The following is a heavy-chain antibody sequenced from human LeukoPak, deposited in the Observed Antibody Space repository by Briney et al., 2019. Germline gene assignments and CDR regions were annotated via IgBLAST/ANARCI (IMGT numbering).Heavy chain of an antibody. D-gene: IGHD4-17*01. CDR3: VRGSYGAYDY. V-gene: IGHV3-21*01. J-gene: IGHJ4*02. Sequence: PGGSLRLSCAASGFTFSDYWMTWVRQAPGKGLEWVSSISSDSSYIYYADAVHGRFTVSRDNAKYSLYLQMNSLRAEDTAVYYCVRGSYGAYDYWGQGSLVTVSS. CDR1: GFTFSDYW. CDR2: ISSDSSYI.